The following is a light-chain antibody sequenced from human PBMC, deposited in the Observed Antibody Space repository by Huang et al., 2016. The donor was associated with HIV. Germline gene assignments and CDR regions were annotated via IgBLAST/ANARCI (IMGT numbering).Light chain of an antibody. CDR1: QSVNNNY. V-gene: IGKV3-20*01. J-gene: IGKJ2*03. CDR3: QQFGSSPPYS. Sequence: EILLTQSPDTLSLSPGERATISCRASQSVNNNYLAWYQQHTGQAPRLLISRASTSATGIPDRFSSSGSGTDVTLTISRLEPDDFAVYYCQQFGSSPPYSFGQGTKLEIK. CDR2: RAS.